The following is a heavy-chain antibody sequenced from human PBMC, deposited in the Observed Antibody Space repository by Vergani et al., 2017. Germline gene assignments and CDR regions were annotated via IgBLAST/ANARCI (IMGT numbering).Heavy chain of an antibody. V-gene: IGHV3-74*01. CDR1: GFTLSSYW. CDR2: INSDGSST. J-gene: IGHJ6*02. CDR3: AXEDFGPEGTYYYYGMDV. D-gene: IGHD2/OR15-2a*01. Sequence: EVQLVESGGGLVQPGGSLRLSCAASGFTLSSYWMHWVRQAPGKGLVWVSRINSDGSSTRYADSVKGRFTISRDNAKNTLYLQMNSLRAEDTAVYYCAXEDFGPEGTYYYYGMDVWGQGTTVTVSS.